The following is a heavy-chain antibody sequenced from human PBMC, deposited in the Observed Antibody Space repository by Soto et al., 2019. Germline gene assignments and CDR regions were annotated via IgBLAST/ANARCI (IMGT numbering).Heavy chain of an antibody. CDR3: AKDDHSSGWYYSGFQH. Sequence: GGSLRLSCAASGFTFSSYAMSWVRQAPGKGLEWVSAISGSGGSTYYADSVKGRFTISRDNSKNTLYLQMNSLRAEDTAVYYCAKDDHSSGWYYSGFQHWGQGTLVTVSS. V-gene: IGHV3-23*01. J-gene: IGHJ1*01. CDR1: GFTFSSYA. CDR2: ISGSGGST. D-gene: IGHD6-19*01.